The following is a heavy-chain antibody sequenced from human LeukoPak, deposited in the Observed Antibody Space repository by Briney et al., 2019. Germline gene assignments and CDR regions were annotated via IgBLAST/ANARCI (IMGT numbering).Heavy chain of an antibody. CDR2: IYSGGST. CDR1: GFTVSSND. D-gene: IGHD6-19*01. J-gene: IGHJ4*02. V-gene: IGHV3-66*01. CDR3: ARGIPGYSSGWYYFDY. Sequence: GGSLRLSCAASGFTVSSNDMSWVRQAPGKGLEWVSVIYSGGSTYYADSVKGRFPISRDNSQNPLYLQMNSLSAEDTAVYYCARGIPGYSSGWYYFDYWGQGTLVTVSS.